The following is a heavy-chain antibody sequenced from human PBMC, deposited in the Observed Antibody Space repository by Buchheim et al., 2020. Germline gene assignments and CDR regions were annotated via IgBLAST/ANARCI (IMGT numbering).Heavy chain of an antibody. CDR1: GFTFSSYS. V-gene: IGHV3-21*01. D-gene: IGHD5-24*01. CDR2: ISSSSSYI. Sequence: EVQLVESGGGLVKPGGSLRLSCAASGFTFSSYSMNWVRQAPGKGLEWVSSISSSSSYIYYADSVKGRFTISRDTAKNSLHLQMNSLRAEDTAVYYCARKMATIGYYYYYGMDVWGQGTT. CDR3: ARKMATIGYYYYYGMDV. J-gene: IGHJ6*02.